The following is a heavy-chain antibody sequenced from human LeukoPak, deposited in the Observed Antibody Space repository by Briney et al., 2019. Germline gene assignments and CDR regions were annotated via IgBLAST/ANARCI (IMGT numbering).Heavy chain of an antibody. CDR1: GGSFSGYY. CDR2: IYYSGST. CDR3: ARAYYYDSSGNAPAVYNWFDP. V-gene: IGHV4-59*01. Sequence: SETLSLTCAVYGGSFSGYYWSWIRQPPGKGLEWIGYIYYSGSTNYNPSLKSRATISVDTSKNQFSLKLSSVTAADTAVYYCARAYYYDSSGNAPAVYNWFDPWGQGTLVTVSS. J-gene: IGHJ5*02. D-gene: IGHD3-22*01.